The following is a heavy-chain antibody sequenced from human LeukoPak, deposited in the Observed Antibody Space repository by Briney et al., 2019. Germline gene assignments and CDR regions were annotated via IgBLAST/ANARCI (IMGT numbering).Heavy chain of an antibody. CDR1: GFTFDDHA. D-gene: IGHD3-10*01. CDR2: ISWNSGTR. J-gene: IGHJ4*02. Sequence: GGSLRLSCVASGFTFDDHAMHWVRQAPGKGLEWVSGISWNSGTRGYADSVKGRFTISRDNAGNSLYLQMNSLRAEDTALYYCAGDRGLTAYYFDFWGQGTLVTVSS. CDR3: AGDRGLTAYYFDF. V-gene: IGHV3-9*01.